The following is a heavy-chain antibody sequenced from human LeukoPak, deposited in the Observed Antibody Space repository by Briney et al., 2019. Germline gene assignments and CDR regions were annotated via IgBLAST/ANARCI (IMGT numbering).Heavy chain of an antibody. V-gene: IGHV4-59*01. CDR1: GGSISSYY. CDR3: ARSELLWFGGVNSGFDY. CDR2: IYYSGST. D-gene: IGHD3-10*01. J-gene: IGHJ4*02. Sequence: PSETLSLTCTVSGGSISSYYWSRIRQPPGKGLEWIGYIYYSGSTNYNPSLKSRVTISVDTSRTQFSLKLSSVTAADTAVYYCARSELLWFGGVNSGFDYWGQGTLVTVSS.